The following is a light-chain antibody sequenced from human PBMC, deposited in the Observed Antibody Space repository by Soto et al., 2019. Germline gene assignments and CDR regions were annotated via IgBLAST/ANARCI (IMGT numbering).Light chain of an antibody. Sequence: EIVLTQSPATLSLSPGERATLSCRASQSVSSYLAWYQQKPGQAPRRLIYDASNRATGIPARFSGSGSGTDFTLTISSLEPEDSAVYYCQQRSNWPPGTFGPGTKVDIK. V-gene: IGKV3-11*01. CDR3: QQRSNWPPGT. CDR1: QSVSSY. J-gene: IGKJ3*01. CDR2: DAS.